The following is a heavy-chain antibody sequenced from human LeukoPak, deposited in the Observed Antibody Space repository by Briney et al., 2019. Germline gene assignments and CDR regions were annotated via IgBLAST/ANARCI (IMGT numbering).Heavy chain of an antibody. D-gene: IGHD3-22*01. J-gene: IGHJ4*02. CDR1: GFTFNSFG. CDR2: ISYDGSNK. V-gene: IGHV3-30*03. Sequence: GGSLRLSCAASGFTFNSFGMHWVRQAPGKGLEWVAVISYDGSNKYFADSVKGRFTISRDNSKNTLYLQMNSLRAEDTAVYYCARDRRGYYDSSGHFDYWGQGTLVTVSS. CDR3: ARDRRGYYDSSGHFDY.